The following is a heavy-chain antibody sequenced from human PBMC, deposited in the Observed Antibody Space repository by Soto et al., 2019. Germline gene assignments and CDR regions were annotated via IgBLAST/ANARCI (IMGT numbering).Heavy chain of an antibody. CDR3: ARINCTQSSYYDFWSDLYYVDY. J-gene: IGHJ4*02. D-gene: IGHD3-3*01. Sequence: SGPTLVNPTETLTLTCTVSGFSLSNARMGVSWIRQPPGKALEWLAHIFSNDEKSYSTSLKSRLTISKDTSKSQVVLTMTNLDPVDTSTFYCARINCTQSSYYDFWSDLYYVDYGGQETLATVS. CDR1: GFSLSNARMG. CDR2: IFSNDEK. V-gene: IGHV2-26*01.